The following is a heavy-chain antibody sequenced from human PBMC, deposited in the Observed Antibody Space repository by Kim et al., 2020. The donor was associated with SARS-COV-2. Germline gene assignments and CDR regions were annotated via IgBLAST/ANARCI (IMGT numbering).Heavy chain of an antibody. J-gene: IGHJ6*02. Sequence: KGRFTISRHNAKNSLYLHMNSMRAEDTALYHCAKDLGRWVGYSMDVWGQGTTVTVSS. D-gene: IGHD3-10*01. CDR3: AKDLGRWVGYSMDV. V-gene: IGHV3-20*01.